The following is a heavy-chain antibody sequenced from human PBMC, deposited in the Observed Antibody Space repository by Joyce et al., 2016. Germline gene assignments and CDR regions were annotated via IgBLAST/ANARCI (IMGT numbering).Heavy chain of an antibody. J-gene: IGHJ4*02. CDR2: IYSGGDT. Sequence: EVQLVESGGGLIQPGGSLRLSCADSGFTVSNNYMTWVRQATGKGLEWVSFIYSGGDTYYADSVKGRFTISRDKNALYLQMNSLRVEDTAVYYCARVPGFHWGQGTLVTVSS. V-gene: IGHV3-53*01. CDR1: GFTVSNNY. CDR3: ARVPGFH.